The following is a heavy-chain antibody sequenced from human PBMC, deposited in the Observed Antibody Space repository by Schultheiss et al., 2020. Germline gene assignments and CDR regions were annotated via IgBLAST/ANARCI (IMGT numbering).Heavy chain of an antibody. CDR1: GFTFSSYS. D-gene: IGHD6-13*01. CDR2: IKQDGSEK. CDR3: ARGSSWYVLWDY. V-gene: IGHV3-7*03. J-gene: IGHJ4*02. Sequence: GGSLRLSCAASGFTFSSYSMNWVRQAPGKGLEWVANIKQDGSEKYYVDSVKGRFTISRDNAKNSLYLQMNSLRAEDTAVYYCARGSSWYVLWDYWGQGILVTVSS.